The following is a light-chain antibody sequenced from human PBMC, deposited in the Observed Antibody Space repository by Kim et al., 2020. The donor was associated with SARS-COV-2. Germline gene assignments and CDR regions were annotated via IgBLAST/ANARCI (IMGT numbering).Light chain of an antibody. CDR3: QQHGNFPPT. J-gene: IGKJ4*01. CDR1: QDNSIH. V-gene: IGKV1-33*01. Sequence: ASIGDRVIITCQASQDNSIHLNLYQQKPGEAPKLLIYDASTLETGVPSRFSGSGSGADFTFTISSLQPEDIATYFCQQHGNFPPTFGGGTKVDIK. CDR2: DAS.